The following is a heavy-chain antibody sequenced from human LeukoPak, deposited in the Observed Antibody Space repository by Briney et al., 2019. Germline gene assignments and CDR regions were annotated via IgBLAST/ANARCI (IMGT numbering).Heavy chain of an antibody. Sequence: SETLSLTCAVYGGSFSGYYWSWIRQPPGKGLEWIGYIYYSGSTYYNPSLKSRVTISVDTSKNQFSLKLSSVTAADTAVYYCARQFAGFDPWGQGTLVTVSS. CDR3: ARQFAGFDP. CDR2: IYYSGST. D-gene: IGHD3-10*01. CDR1: GGSFSGYY. V-gene: IGHV4-30-4*08. J-gene: IGHJ5*02.